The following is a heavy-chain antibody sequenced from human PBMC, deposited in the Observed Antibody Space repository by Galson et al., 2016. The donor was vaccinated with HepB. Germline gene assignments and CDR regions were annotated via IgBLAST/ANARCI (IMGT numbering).Heavy chain of an antibody. J-gene: IGHJ4*02. V-gene: IGHV3-15*01. Sequence: LRLSCAASGFIFSNAWMIWVRQAPGKGLEWVGRIKSKRDGGTIDSAAAVKGRFSISRDDSKNTLYLQINNLKTEDTAVYYCTTGFVYDFWSVFMGYWGQGTLVTVSS. CDR3: TTGFVYDFWSVFMGY. D-gene: IGHD3-3*01. CDR2: IKSKRDGGTI. CDR1: GFIFSNAW.